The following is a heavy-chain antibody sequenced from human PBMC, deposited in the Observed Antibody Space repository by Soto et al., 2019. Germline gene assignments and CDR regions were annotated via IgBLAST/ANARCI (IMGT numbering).Heavy chain of an antibody. J-gene: IGHJ4*02. CDR1: GGSISSHS. Sequence: PSETLSLTCTVSGGSISSHSWSWIRQPPGEGLEWIGHVYYSGSTNYNPSLKSRVTISVDTSKNQFSLKLSSVTAADTAVYYCARVYGDYLDFWGQGTLVTVSS. D-gene: IGHD4-17*01. V-gene: IGHV4-59*11. CDR3: ARVYGDYLDF. CDR2: VYYSGST.